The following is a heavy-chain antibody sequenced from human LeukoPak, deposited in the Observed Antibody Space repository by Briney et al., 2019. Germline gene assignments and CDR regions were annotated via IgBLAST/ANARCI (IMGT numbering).Heavy chain of an antibody. V-gene: IGHV3-48*04. J-gene: IGHJ4*02. CDR2: ISSSSSTI. D-gene: IGHD4-23*01. CDR3: ARDSSGQDGGNRH. Sequence: GGSLRLSCAASGFTFSIYSMNWVRQAPGKGLERVSYISSSSSTIYYADPVKGRFTISRDDAKNSLYLQMNSLRVEDTAVYFCARDSSGQDGGNRHWGQGTLVTVSS. CDR1: GFTFSIYS.